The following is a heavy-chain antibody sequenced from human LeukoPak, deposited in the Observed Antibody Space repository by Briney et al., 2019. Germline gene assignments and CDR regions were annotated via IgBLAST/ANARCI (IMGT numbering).Heavy chain of an antibody. CDR2: FKTKSEGGTT. D-gene: IGHD2-15*01. CDR1: GFTFSNAW. CDR3: TTDRGYCSGGRCYNNYYYYGMDV. J-gene: IGHJ6*02. V-gene: IGHV3-15*01. Sequence: GGSLRLSCAASGFTFSNAWMSWVRQAPGKGLEWVGRFKTKSEGGTTDYAAPVKGRFTISRDDSKNTLYLQMNSLKTVDTAVYYCTTDRGYCSGGRCYNNYYYYGMDVWGQGTTVTVSS.